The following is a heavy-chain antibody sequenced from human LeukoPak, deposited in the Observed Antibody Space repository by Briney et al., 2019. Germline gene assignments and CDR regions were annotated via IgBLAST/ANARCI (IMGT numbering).Heavy chain of an antibody. D-gene: IGHD4/OR15-4a*01. CDR2: INPNTGGT. V-gene: IGHV1-2*06. CDR1: GYTFTGYY. J-gene: IGHJ4*02. CDR3: ARGRTMAAGGANLDS. Sequence: ASVKVSCKASGYTFTGYYIHWVRQAPGQGLEWMGRINPNTGGTHYAQKFQGRVTMTKDTPISTSYMELNSLTSDDTAVYFCARGRTMAAGGANLDSWGQGNLVTVSS.